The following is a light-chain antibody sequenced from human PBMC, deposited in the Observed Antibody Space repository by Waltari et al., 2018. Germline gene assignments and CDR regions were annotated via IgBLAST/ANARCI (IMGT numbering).Light chain of an antibody. CDR2: GAY. CDR3: QQYNHWPPYT. V-gene: IGKV3-15*01. J-gene: IGKJ2*01. CDR1: QSVGSN. Sequence: EIVMTQSPPTLSVSPGDTASLSCRASQSVGSNLAWYQPKPGQAPTLLVYGAYNRATGIPARFSGSGSGTEFTLTISSLQSEDFAVYYCQQYNHWPPYTFGQGTKLEIK.